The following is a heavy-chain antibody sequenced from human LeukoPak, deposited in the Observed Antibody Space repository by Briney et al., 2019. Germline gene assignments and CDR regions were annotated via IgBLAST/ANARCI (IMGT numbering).Heavy chain of an antibody. CDR1: GYTFTSYG. CDR2: ISAYNGNT. CDR3: ATVVLWFGELGWFDP. D-gene: IGHD3-10*01. Sequence: ASVKVSCKASGYTFTSYGISWVRQAPGQGLEWMGWISAYNGNTNYAQKLQGRVTMTTDTSTSTAYMELRSLRSDDTAVYYCATVVLWFGELGWFDPWGQGTLVTVSS. V-gene: IGHV1-18*01. J-gene: IGHJ5*02.